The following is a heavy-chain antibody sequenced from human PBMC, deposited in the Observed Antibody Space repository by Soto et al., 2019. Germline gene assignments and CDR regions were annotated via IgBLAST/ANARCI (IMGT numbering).Heavy chain of an antibody. CDR2: IIPIFGTA. J-gene: IGHJ5*02. D-gene: IGHD3-10*01. V-gene: IGHV1-69*13. Sequence: SVKVSCKASGGTFSSYAISWVRQAPGQGLEWMGGIIPIFGTANYAQKFQGRVTITADESTSTAYMELSSLRSEDTAVYYCARDLTPMVLKGWFDPWGQGTLVTSPQ. CDR1: GGTFSSYA. CDR3: ARDLTPMVLKGWFDP.